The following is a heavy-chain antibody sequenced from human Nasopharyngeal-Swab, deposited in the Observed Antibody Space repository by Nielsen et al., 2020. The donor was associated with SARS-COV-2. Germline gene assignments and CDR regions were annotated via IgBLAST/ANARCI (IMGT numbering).Heavy chain of an antibody. CDR1: GYTFNSYG. D-gene: IGHD2-2*01. CDR3: ARGFSGLSALLCSSTSCLDAFDI. V-gene: IGHV1-18*01. Sequence: ASVKVSCKASGYTFNSYGISWVRQAPGQGLEWMGWISAYNGNTNYAQKLQGRVTMTTDTSTSTAYMELRSLRSDDTAVYYCARGFSGLSALLCSSTSCLDAFDIWGQGTMVTVSS. J-gene: IGHJ3*02. CDR2: ISAYNGNT.